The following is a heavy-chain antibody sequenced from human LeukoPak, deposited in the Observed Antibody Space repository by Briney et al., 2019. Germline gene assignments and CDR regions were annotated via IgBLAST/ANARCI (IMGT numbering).Heavy chain of an antibody. Sequence: GGSLRLSCAASGFTFSNYAMTWVRQAPGKGLEWVSGISGSGSSTYYADSVKGRFTLSRDYPKNTLYLQMNSLRAEDTAVYFCAKTRQYGDYDYWGQGTLVTVSS. J-gene: IGHJ4*02. CDR1: GFTFSNYA. CDR3: AKTRQYGDYDY. CDR2: ISGSGSST. V-gene: IGHV3-23*01. D-gene: IGHD4-17*01.